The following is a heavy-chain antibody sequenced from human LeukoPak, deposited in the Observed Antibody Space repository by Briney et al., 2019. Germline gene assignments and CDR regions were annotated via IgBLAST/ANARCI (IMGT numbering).Heavy chain of an antibody. Sequence: PGGSLRLSCAASGFTFSSYSINWVRQAPGKGLEWVSAISGSGGSTYYADSVKGRFTISRDNSKNTLYLQMNSLRAEDTAVYYCAAREDYYDSSGFDYWGQGTLVTVSS. CDR2: ISGSGGST. CDR3: AAREDYYDSSGFDY. J-gene: IGHJ4*02. V-gene: IGHV3-23*01. D-gene: IGHD3-22*01. CDR1: GFTFSSYS.